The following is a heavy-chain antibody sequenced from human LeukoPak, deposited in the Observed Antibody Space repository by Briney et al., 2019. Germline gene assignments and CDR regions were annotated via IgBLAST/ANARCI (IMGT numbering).Heavy chain of an antibody. V-gene: IGHV3-21*01. CDR1: GFTFSSYS. CDR3: ASAHVRFLEWLPSDY. J-gene: IGHJ4*02. Sequence: PGGSLRLSCAASGFTFSSYSMNWVRQAPGKGLEWVSSISSSSSYIYYADSVKGRFTISRDNAKNSLYLQMNSLRAEDTAVYYCASAHVRFLEWLPSDYWGQGTLVTVSS. CDR2: ISSSSSYI. D-gene: IGHD3-3*01.